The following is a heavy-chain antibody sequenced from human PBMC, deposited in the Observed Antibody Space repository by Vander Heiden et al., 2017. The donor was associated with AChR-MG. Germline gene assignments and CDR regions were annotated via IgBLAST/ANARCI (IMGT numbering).Heavy chain of an antibody. Sequence: QVQLVESGGGVVQPGRSLRLSCAASGFTFSSYAMHWVRQAPGKGLEWVAVISYDGSNKYYADAVKGRFTISRDNSKNTLYLQMNSMRAEDTAVYYCARGGSSSWYFLDYWGQGTLVTVSS. D-gene: IGHD6-13*01. V-gene: IGHV3-30-3*01. J-gene: IGHJ4*02. CDR3: ARGGSSSWYFLDY. CDR1: GFTFSSYA. CDR2: ISYDGSNK.